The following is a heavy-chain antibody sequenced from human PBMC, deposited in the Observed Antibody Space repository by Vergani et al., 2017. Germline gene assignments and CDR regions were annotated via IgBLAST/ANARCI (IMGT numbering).Heavy chain of an antibody. Sequence: EVLLVESGGGLVQPGESLRLSCSASGFSFNSYWMHWVRQVPGKGLLWVSRIKSDGSITAYADSVKGRFTISRDNAQNTLYLQMNSLRVEDTGVYYCARARXIETCYMSNWLDSWGQGTLVTVSS. CDR2: IKSDGSIT. CDR3: ARARXIETCYMSNWLDS. V-gene: IGHV3-74*03. J-gene: IGHJ5*01. CDR1: GFSFNSYW. D-gene: IGHD3-9*01.